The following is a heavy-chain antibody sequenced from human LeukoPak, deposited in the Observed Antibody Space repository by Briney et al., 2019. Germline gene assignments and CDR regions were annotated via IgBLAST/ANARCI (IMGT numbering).Heavy chain of an antibody. D-gene: IGHD6-13*01. V-gene: IGHV4-39*07. CDR3: ARGLYSSSWSSLYYYYGMDV. Sequence: PSETLSLTCTVSGGSISSSGYHWSWIRQPPGKGPEWIATIYYTGNTYYTPPLRGRVTISVDTSKNQFSLKLSSVTAADTAVYYCARGLYSSSWSSLYYYYGMDVWSQGTTVTVSS. J-gene: IGHJ6*02. CDR2: IYYTGNT. CDR1: GGSISSSGYH.